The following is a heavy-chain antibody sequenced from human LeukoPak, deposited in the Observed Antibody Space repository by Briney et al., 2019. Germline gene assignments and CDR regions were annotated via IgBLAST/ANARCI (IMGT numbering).Heavy chain of an antibody. D-gene: IGHD3-22*01. CDR3: AKDRHYYDSSGHVGY. J-gene: IGHJ4*02. CDR2: ISGSGGST. V-gene: IGHV3-23*01. CDR1: GFTFSSYA. Sequence: GGSLRLSCAASGFTFSSYAMSWVRQAPGKGLEWVSAISGSGGSTYYADSVKGRFTISRDNSKNTLYPQMNSLRAEDTAVYYCAKDRHYYDSSGHVGYWGQGTLVTVSS.